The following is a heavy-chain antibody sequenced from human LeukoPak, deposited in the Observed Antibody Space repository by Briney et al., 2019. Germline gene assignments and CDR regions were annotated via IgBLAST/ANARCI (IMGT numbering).Heavy chain of an antibody. CDR2: INPNSGGA. V-gene: IGHV1-2*06. CDR3: ARVGDGLNDAFDI. J-gene: IGHJ3*02. D-gene: IGHD5-24*01. CDR1: GYTFTGYY. Sequence: ASVKVSCKASGYTFTGYYMHWVRQAPGQGLEWMGRINPNSGGANYAQKFQGRVTMTRDTSISTAYMELSRLRSDDTAVYYCARVGDGLNDAFDIWGQGTTVTVSS.